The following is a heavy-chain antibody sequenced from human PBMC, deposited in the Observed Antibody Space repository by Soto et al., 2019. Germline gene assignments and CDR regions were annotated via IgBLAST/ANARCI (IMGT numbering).Heavy chain of an antibody. Sequence: PGGSLRLSCSASGFTFSSYAVSWVRQAPGKGPEWISSISGSGSTIYYADSVKGRFTISRDNSKNTPYLQMSSLRAEDTAVYYCAKVFYDDDSSGYYYFDYWGQGPLVTVSS. J-gene: IGHJ4*02. CDR3: AKVFYDDDSSGYYYFDY. D-gene: IGHD3-22*01. CDR1: GFTFSSYA. CDR2: ISGSGSTI. V-gene: IGHV3-23*01.